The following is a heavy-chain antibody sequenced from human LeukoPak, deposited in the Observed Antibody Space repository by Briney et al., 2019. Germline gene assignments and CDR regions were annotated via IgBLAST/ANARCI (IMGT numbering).Heavy chain of an antibody. CDR1: GFTFSSYG. CDR3: VAGGSYGEDFDY. D-gene: IGHD3-16*01. Sequence: GGSLRLSCAASGFTFSSYGMSWVRQAPGKGLEWVSGINWNGGSTGYADSVKGRFTISRDNAKNSLYLQMNSLRAEDTALYYCVAGGSYGEDFDYWGQGALVTVSS. J-gene: IGHJ4*02. CDR2: INWNGGST. V-gene: IGHV3-20*04.